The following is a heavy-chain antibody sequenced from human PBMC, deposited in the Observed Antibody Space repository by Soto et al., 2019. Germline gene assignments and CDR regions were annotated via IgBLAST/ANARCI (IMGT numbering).Heavy chain of an antibody. D-gene: IGHD4-4*01. CDR2: IRSKANSYAT. Sequence: GGSLRLSCAASGFTFSGSAMHWVRQASGKGLEWVGRIRSKANSYATAYAASVKGRFTISRDDSKNTAYLQMNSLKTEDTAVYYCTSSDSSNFHDSWGQGTLVTVSS. J-gene: IGHJ4*02. CDR1: GFTFSGSA. V-gene: IGHV3-73*01. CDR3: TSSDSSNFHDS.